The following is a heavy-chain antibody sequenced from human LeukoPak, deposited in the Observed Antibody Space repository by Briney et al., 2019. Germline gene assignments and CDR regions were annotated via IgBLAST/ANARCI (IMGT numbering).Heavy chain of an antibody. D-gene: IGHD6-13*01. CDR2: IKEDGTGK. J-gene: IGHJ6*02. Sequence: WGSLRLSCAASGFTFSTYWISWVRQAPGKGLEWLANIKEDGTGKNHVDSVKGRFTISRDNAKNSLYLQMNGLRAEDTAVYYCAREIPQQLVAMDVWGQGTTVTVSS. CDR1: GFTFSTYW. CDR3: AREIPQQLVAMDV. V-gene: IGHV3-7*04.